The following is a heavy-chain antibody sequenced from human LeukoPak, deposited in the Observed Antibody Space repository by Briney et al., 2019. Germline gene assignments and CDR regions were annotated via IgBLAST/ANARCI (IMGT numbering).Heavy chain of an antibody. V-gene: IGHV1-69*13. CDR1: GGTFSSYA. CDR3: AGSIAAAGIPPSYYYYYMDV. J-gene: IGHJ6*03. Sequence: SVKVSCKASGGTFSSYAISWVRQAPGQGLEWMGGIIPIFGTANYAQKFQGRVTITADESTSTAYMELSSLRSEDTAVYYCAGSIAAAGIPPSYYYYYMDVWGKGTTVTVSS. CDR2: IIPIFGTA. D-gene: IGHD6-13*01.